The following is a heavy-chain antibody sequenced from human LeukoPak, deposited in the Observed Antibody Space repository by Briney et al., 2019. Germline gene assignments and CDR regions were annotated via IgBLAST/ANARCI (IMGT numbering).Heavy chain of an antibody. CDR3: AKDRGPDSSGWFPHFDY. Sequence: GSLRLSGAVSGFTLRSYARSWLRQAPGKGLEWVSAISGSGVSTYYADSVKGRFTISRDNSKNTLYLQMNGLRAEDTAVYYCAKDRGPDSSGWFPHFDYWGQGTLVTVSS. V-gene: IGHV3-23*01. CDR2: ISGSGVST. J-gene: IGHJ4*02. CDR1: GFTLRSYA. D-gene: IGHD6-19*01.